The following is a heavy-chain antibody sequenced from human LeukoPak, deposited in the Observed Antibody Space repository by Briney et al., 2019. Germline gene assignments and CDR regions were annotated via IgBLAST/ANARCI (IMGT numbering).Heavy chain of an antibody. Sequence: GGSLRLSCTASGFTFSSYAMSWVRQAPGKGLVWVSAISGSGASTYYTDSVKGRFTISRDNSKNTMYLQMNSLRAEDTAVYYCAKDIQLSTWGLGTMVTVSS. CDR2: ISGSGAST. CDR3: AKDIQLST. CDR1: GFTFSSYA. D-gene: IGHD5-24*01. V-gene: IGHV3-23*01. J-gene: IGHJ3*01.